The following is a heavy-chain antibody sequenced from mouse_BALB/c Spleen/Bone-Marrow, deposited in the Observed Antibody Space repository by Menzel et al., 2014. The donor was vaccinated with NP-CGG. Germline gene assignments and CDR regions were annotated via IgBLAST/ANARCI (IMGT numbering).Heavy chain of an antibody. CDR1: GFTFSSYT. CDR3: TRDRYYGNSFSY. V-gene: IGHV5-6-4*01. Sequence: EVKLVESGGGLVKPGGSLKLSCAASGFTFSSYTMSWIRQTPEKRLEWVATISSGGSYTYYPDSVKGRFTISRDNAKNTLYLQIISLKSEYTSMYYCTRDRYYGNSFSYLGQGTLVTVSA. J-gene: IGHJ3*01. CDR2: ISSGGSYT. D-gene: IGHD2-1*01.